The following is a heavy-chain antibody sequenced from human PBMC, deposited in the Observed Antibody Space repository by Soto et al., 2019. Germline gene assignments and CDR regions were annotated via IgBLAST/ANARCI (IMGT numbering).Heavy chain of an antibody. CDR3: ARARITMVREVIKYNMDV. Sequence: QVQLQESGPGLVKPSETLSLTCTVSGGSISTYYWSWIRRPPGKGLEWIGYIYNSGSTHSNPSRQSRVTISVDTSKNQFSLKLSSVTAADTAIYYCARARITMVREVIKYNMDVWGQGTTVIVYS. J-gene: IGHJ6*02. CDR1: GGSISTYY. D-gene: IGHD3-10*01. CDR2: IYNSGST. V-gene: IGHV4-59*01.